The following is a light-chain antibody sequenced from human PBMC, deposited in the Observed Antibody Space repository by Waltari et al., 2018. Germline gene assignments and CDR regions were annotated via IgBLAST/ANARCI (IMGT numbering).Light chain of an antibody. CDR2: EVT. Sequence: QSALTQPASVSGSPGQSITISCTGTSSDIGKYNYVSWYQHLPGKVPKVMISEVTKRPSGLSNRFSGSKSGNTASLTISGLQADDEAEYYCCSDAGSGTYVFGTGTKLTVV. V-gene: IGLV2-23*02. CDR3: CSDAGSGTYV. CDR1: SSDIGKYNY. J-gene: IGLJ1*01.